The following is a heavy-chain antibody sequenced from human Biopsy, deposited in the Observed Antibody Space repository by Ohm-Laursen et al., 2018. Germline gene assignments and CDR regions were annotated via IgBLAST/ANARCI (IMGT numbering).Heavy chain of an antibody. D-gene: IGHD6-25*01. V-gene: IGHV4-59*01. CDR2: LYNTGGS. J-gene: IGHJ4*02. CDR1: GGSISSYQ. Sequence: GTLSLTCTVSGGSISSYQWTWIRQPPGKGLEWIGYLYNTGGSNYNPSLKSRVTISVDTSKNQFSLKLRSVTAADTAVYYCAREAAIIDPRTRAFDYWGQGTLVTVSS. CDR3: AREAAIIDPRTRAFDY.